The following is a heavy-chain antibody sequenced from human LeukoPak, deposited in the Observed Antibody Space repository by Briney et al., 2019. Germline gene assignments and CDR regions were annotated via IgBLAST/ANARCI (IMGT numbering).Heavy chain of an antibody. D-gene: IGHD6-6*01. J-gene: IGHJ6*02. V-gene: IGHV3-48*01. CDR2: ISSSSDSI. CDR1: GFTFSTYG. Sequence: GGSLRLSCAASGFTFSTYGMNWVRQAPGKRLGWVSYISSSSDSIYYADSVKGRFTISTDSSKNTLYLQINSLRAEDTALYYCARDLRASGYYYGMDVWGQGTTVTVSS. CDR3: ARDLRASGYYYGMDV.